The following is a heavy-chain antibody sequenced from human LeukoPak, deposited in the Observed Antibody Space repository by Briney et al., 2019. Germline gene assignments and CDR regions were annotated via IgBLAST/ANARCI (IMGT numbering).Heavy chain of an antibody. Sequence: GGPLRLSCAASGFTFSSYAMHWVRQAPGKGLEWVAVISYDGSNKYYADSVKGRFTISRDNSKNTLYLQMNSLRAEDTAVYYCARALTTVTTDYFDYWGQGTLVTVSS. V-gene: IGHV3-30-3*01. D-gene: IGHD4-17*01. J-gene: IGHJ4*02. CDR2: ISYDGSNK. CDR1: GFTFSSYA. CDR3: ARALTTVTTDYFDY.